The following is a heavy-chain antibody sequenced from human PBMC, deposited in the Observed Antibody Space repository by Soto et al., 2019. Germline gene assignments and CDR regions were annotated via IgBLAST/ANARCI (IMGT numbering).Heavy chain of an antibody. Sequence: PSETLSLTCIVSGDSISSSSYYWGWIRQPPGKGLEWIGSIYYSGRTYYNPSFKSRVTISIDTSMNQFSLKLSSVTATDTAVYYCARQRTTVVTQAYFDHWGQGALVTVS. J-gene: IGHJ4*02. CDR1: GDSISSSSYY. V-gene: IGHV4-39*01. CDR2: IYYSGRT. CDR3: ARQRTTVVTQAYFDH. D-gene: IGHD2-21*02.